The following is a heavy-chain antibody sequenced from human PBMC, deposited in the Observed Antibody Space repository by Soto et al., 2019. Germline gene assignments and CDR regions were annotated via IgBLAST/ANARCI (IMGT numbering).Heavy chain of an antibody. CDR3: ARGVGSSPPRY. J-gene: IGHJ4*02. D-gene: IGHD3-9*01. CDR1: GGSISVYY. CDR2: VYDNGRP. V-gene: IGHV4-59*01. Sequence: QVQLQESGPGQVKPSETLSLTCTISGGSISVYYWSWIRQSPRQGLEWIGYVYDNGRPYYSPSLKGRVTISADTSKNQISLKLTSATAAETAVYYCARGVGSSPPRYWGRGTLVTVSS.